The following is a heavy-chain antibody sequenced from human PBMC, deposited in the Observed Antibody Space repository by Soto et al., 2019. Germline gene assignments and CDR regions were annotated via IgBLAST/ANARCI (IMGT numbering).Heavy chain of an antibody. Sequence: PGGSLRLSCAASGFTFTNYAMSWVRQAPGKGLEWVSGISNTGGNTYYADSVKGRFTISRDNSKNTLYLRMNSLRAEDTAVYYCAKDRVLPASIWSGFDYWGQGTLVTVSS. V-gene: IGHV3-23*01. CDR2: ISNTGGNT. CDR1: GFTFTNYA. CDR3: AKDRVLPASIWSGFDY. J-gene: IGHJ4*02. D-gene: IGHD2-2*02.